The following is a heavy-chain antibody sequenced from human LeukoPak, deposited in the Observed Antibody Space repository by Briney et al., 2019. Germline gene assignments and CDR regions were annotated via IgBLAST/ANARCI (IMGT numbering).Heavy chain of an antibody. J-gene: IGHJ4*02. Sequence: GASVKVSCKASGGTFSSYAISWVRQAPGQRLEWMGGIIHIFGTANYAQKFQGRVTITTDESTSTAYMELSSLRSEDTAVYYCARVTGLAVDYWGQGTLVTVSS. CDR1: GGTFSSYA. CDR2: IIHIFGTA. D-gene: IGHD3/OR15-3a*01. CDR3: ARVTGLAVDY. V-gene: IGHV1-69*05.